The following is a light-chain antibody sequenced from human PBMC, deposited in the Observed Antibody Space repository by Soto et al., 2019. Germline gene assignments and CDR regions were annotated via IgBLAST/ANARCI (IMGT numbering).Light chain of an antibody. CDR2: DVL. CDR3: ASYTRSSTLV. J-gene: IGLJ1*01. CDR1: SNDVGGHDY. Sequence: QSLLTQPASVSGSPGQSITISSTGTSNDVGGHDYVSWYQQHPGKAPKLVIYDVLSRPSGVSDRFSGSKSGHTASLTISGLRPEDEADYYFASYTRSSTLVFGTGTKLTVL. V-gene: IGLV2-14*03.